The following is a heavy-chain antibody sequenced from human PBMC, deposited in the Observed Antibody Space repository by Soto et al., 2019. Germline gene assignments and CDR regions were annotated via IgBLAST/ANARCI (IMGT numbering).Heavy chain of an antibody. Sequence: QVQLVQSGAQVKPPGASVKVSCKASGYTFTGHYMHXVRQVSGKRLEHLGWLKSDNGGTYYAPKFKGRVTFTRDTSTTTAYMELSGLQSDDTAVYFCARDLCPLXSXXAXXLYGLDIWGQGTTVVVS. J-gene: IGHJ6*02. CDR1: GYTFTGHY. CDR2: LKSDNGGT. D-gene: IGHD2-2*02. CDR3: ARDLCPLXSXXAXXLYGLDI. V-gene: IGHV1-2*02.